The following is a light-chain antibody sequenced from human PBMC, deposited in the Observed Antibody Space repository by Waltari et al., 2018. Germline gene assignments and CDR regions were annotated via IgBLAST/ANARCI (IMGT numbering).Light chain of an antibody. V-gene: IGLV1-44*01. CDR2: SNS. Sequence: QSVLTQTPSTSGTPGQTVTISCSGGRSNIGRNFVNWYQQFPGTAPRVLIYSNSQRPAGDPDLFSGSKSGTSASLAISGLQSEDEANYYCATWDDSLNGWVFGGGTKLTVL. CDR3: ATWDDSLNGWV. J-gene: IGLJ3*02. CDR1: RSNIGRNF.